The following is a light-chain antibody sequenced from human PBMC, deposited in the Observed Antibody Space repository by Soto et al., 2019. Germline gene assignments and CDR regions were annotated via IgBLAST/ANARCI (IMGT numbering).Light chain of an antibody. Sequence: EIVLTQSPGTLSLSPGERATLSCRASQSVSSNYLAWYQQKPGQAPRLLIYGASSRATGIPDRFSGSGSGTDFTLTISRLAPEDFATYYCQQYNSWPLTFGGGTKV. CDR1: QSVSSNY. CDR3: QQYNSWPLT. V-gene: IGKV3-20*01. CDR2: GAS. J-gene: IGKJ4*01.